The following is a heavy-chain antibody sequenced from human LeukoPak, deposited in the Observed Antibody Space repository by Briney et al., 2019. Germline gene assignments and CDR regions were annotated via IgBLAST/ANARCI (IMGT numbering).Heavy chain of an antibody. CDR2: INAGNDNT. V-gene: IGHV1-3*01. D-gene: IGHD3-10*01. Sequence: ASVKVSCKASGYTFTSYAMHWVRQAPGQRLEWMRCINAGNDNTDFSERFQGRVTITRDSSASTVYMELSSLTSEDTAVYYCAKGYNYGSWRVDYWGQGTLVTVSS. CDR1: GYTFTSYA. J-gene: IGHJ4*02. CDR3: AKGYNYGSWRVDY.